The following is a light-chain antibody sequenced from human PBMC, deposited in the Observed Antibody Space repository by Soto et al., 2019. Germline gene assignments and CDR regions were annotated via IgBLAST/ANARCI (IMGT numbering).Light chain of an antibody. V-gene: IGLV8-61*01. CDR1: SGSVSSNYY. CDR3: VLYMGGGLWL. J-gene: IGLJ3*02. Sequence: QTVVTQEPSLSVSPGGTVTLTCALTSGSVSSNYYPSWYQQTPGQPPRTLMYSSNNRFFGVPDRFSGSILGNKAALTITGAQADDEADHYCVLYMGGGLWLFGGGTKLTVL. CDR2: SSN.